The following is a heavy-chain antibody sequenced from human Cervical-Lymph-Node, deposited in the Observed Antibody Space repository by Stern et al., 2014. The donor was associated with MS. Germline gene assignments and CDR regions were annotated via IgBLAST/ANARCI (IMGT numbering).Heavy chain of an antibody. D-gene: IGHD6-19*01. Sequence: QLQLQESGPGLVKPSETLSLTCTVAGASTDFYFWSWIRPPDGTGLEWFGRIFASGSTNYNPSLKSRVTMSLDTSKNQVSLNLISVTAADTAVYYCASSLDSSGWRYFDLWGRGILVTVSS. J-gene: IGHJ2*01. CDR2: IFASGST. CDR1: GASTDFYF. CDR3: ASSLDSSGWRYFDL. V-gene: IGHV4-4*07.